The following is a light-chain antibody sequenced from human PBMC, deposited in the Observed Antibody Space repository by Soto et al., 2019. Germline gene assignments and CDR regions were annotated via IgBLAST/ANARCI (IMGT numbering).Light chain of an antibody. V-gene: IGLV2-14*01. J-gene: IGLJ1*01. CDR3: SSYTSSSTLYV. CDR2: EVS. CDR1: SSDVGGYDY. Sequence: QSVLTQPASVSGSPGQSITISCTGTSSDVGGYDYVSWYQQHPGKAPKLMIYEVSNRPSGVSNRFSASKSGNTASLTISGLQAEDEADYYCSSYTSSSTLYVFGPGTKGTVL.